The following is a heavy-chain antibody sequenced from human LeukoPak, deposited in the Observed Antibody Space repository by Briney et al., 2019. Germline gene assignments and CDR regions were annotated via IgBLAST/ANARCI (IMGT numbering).Heavy chain of an antibody. CDR2: VRSNGDTT. V-gene: IGHV3-23*01. J-gene: IGHJ4*02. CDR3: ARVYSDDYPLDY. CDR1: GFTFGSIA. D-gene: IGHD1-26*01. Sequence: QPGGSLRLSCAASGFTFGSIAMTWVRQAPGKGLEWVSTVRSNGDTTYNADSVKGRFTISRDNSKNTLYLQMNSLRAEDTAVYYCARVYSDDYPLDYWGQGTLVTVSS.